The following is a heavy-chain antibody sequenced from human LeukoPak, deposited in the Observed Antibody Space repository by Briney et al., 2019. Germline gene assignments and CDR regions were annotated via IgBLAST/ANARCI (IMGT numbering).Heavy chain of an antibody. CDR1: GGSFSGYY. D-gene: IGHD3-9*01. CDR3: ARLGPYDIVTDDGFDF. CDR2: ISHSGST. V-gene: IGHV4-34*01. Sequence: SETLSLTCAAYGGSFSGYYWTWIRQPPGKGLEWIGKISHSGSTNYNPSLKSRVTISADMSKNQFSLKLRSVTAADTAVYYCARLGPYDIVTDDGFDFWGQGTMVTVSA. J-gene: IGHJ3*01.